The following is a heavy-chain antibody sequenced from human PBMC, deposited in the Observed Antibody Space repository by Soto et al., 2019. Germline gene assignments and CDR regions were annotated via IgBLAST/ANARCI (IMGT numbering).Heavy chain of an antibody. D-gene: IGHD3-9*01. V-gene: IGHV1-18*01. J-gene: IGHJ4*02. CDR1: GYTFTSYG. CDR3: ARNHRKYDILTGPKTTHFDY. Sequence: QVQLVQSGAEVKKPGASVKVSCKASGYTFTSYGISWVRQAPGQGLEWMGWISAYNGNTNYAQKLQGRVTMTTDTSTSTAYMELRSLRSDDTAVYYCARNHRKYDILTGPKTTHFDYWGQGTLVTVSS. CDR2: ISAYNGNT.